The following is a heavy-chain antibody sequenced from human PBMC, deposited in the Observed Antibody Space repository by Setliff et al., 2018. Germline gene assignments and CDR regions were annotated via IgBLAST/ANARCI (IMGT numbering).Heavy chain of an antibody. CDR2: IYYSGST. Sequence: SETLSLTCTVSGYSISSGYIWGWIRQPPGKGLEWIGSIYYSGSTYYNPSLKRRVTISVDTSKNQFSLKLSSVTAADTAVYYCARVNGYNWGSGNWFDPWGQGTLVTVSS. D-gene: IGHD1-1*01. CDR1: GYSISSGYI. V-gene: IGHV4-38-2*02. CDR3: ARVNGYNWGSGNWFDP. J-gene: IGHJ5*02.